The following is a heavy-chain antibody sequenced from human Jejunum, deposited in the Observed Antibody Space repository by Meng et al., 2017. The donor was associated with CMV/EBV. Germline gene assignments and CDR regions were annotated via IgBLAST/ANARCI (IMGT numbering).Heavy chain of an antibody. V-gene: IGHV4-30-4*01. CDR3: AREGTNSYYFDY. CDR2: IYESGST. J-gene: IGHJ4*02. Sequence: VSGDSISSGDYYWSWIRQPPGKGLEWIGYIYESGSTSYNPSLESRVNISVDTSKNQFSLKVMSVTAADTAVYYCAREGTNSYYFDYWGQGTLVTVSS. D-gene: IGHD1-14*01. CDR1: GDSISSGDYY.